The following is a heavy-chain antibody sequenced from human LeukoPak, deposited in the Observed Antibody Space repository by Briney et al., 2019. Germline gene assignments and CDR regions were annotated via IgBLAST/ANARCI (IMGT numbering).Heavy chain of an antibody. CDR2: IYNSGNT. V-gene: IGHV4-59*08. CDR1: GGSISNYY. Sequence: PSETLSLTCTVSGGSISNYYWSWIRQPPGKGLEWIGYIYNSGNTHYNPSLESRVIISVDTSKSQFSLKLSSVTAAATAVYYCARHKFMIGIDNWGQGTLVTVSS. CDR3: ARHKFMIGIDN. D-gene: IGHD3-16*01. J-gene: IGHJ4*02.